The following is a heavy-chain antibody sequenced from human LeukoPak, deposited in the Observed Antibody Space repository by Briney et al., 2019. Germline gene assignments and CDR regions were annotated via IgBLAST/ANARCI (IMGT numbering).Heavy chain of an antibody. V-gene: IGHV4-34*01. CDR2: INHSGST. J-gene: IGHJ4*02. CDR3: AKGRGKLRFLEWLLST. D-gene: IGHD3-3*01. CDR1: GGSFRGYH. Sequence: PSETLSLTCAVNGGSFRGYHWSWIRQPPGKGLEWIGEINHSGSTNYNPSLKSRVTISVDTSKNQFSLKLSSVTAADTAVYYCAKGRGKLRFLEWLLSTWGQGTLVTVSS.